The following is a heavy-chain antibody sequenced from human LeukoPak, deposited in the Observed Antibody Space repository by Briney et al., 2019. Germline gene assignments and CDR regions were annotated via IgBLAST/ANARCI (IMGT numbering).Heavy chain of an antibody. CDR3: AKGYGWEASYYYYYMDV. J-gene: IGHJ6*03. CDR2: ISSTRTTI. V-gene: IGHV3-48*01. D-gene: IGHD1-26*01. CDR1: GFTFSSYS. Sequence: GGSLRLSCAASGFTFSSYSMNWVRQAPGKGLEWVSNISSTRTTIYYADSVKGRFTISRDNSKNTLYLQMNSLRAEDTAVYYCAKGYGWEASYYYYYMDVWGKGTTVTISS.